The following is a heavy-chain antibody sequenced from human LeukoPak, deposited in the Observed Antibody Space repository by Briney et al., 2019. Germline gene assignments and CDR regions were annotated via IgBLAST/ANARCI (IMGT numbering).Heavy chain of an antibody. CDR2: MNPKSGTR. CDR3: AKGLRSDF. CDR1: GYTFNHYD. J-gene: IGHJ4*02. Sequence: REASVKVSCKASGYTFNHYDVNWVRQAPGQGLEWMGWMNPKSGTRVYAQKFQGRVTVTSDSYINTAYMELTSLTSGDTAVYYCAKGLRSDFWGQGTLVIVSS. D-gene: IGHD3-16*02. V-gene: IGHV1-8*01.